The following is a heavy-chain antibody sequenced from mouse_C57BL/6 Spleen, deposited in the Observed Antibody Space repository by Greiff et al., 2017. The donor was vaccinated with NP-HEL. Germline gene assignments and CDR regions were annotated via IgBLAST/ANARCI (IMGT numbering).Heavy chain of an antibody. CDR3: ARTCSRTVPFDV. CDR2: IYPANGNT. D-gene: IGHD1-1*01. CDR1: GFNIKNTY. V-gene: IGHV14-3*01. Sequence: EVQLQESVAELVRPGASVKFSCTASGFNIKNTYMHWVKQRPEQGLEWIGRIYPANGNTKYAQKFQGKATITADTSSNTAYLQLSSLTSEDTAIYYCARTCSRTVPFDVWGTGTTVTVSS. J-gene: IGHJ1*03.